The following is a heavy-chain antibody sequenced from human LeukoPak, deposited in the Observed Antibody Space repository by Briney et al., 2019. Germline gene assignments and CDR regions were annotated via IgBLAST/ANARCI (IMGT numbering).Heavy chain of an antibody. J-gene: IGHJ3*02. Sequence: GGSLRLSCAASGFTFSSYGMHWVRQAPGKGLEWVAVISYDGSNQYYADSAKGRFTISRDNSKSTLYLQMNSLRPEDTAVYFCAKDLQWLVLAGAFDIWGQGTMVTVSS. D-gene: IGHD6-19*01. V-gene: IGHV3-30*18. CDR2: ISYDGSNQ. CDR1: GFTFSSYG. CDR3: AKDLQWLVLAGAFDI.